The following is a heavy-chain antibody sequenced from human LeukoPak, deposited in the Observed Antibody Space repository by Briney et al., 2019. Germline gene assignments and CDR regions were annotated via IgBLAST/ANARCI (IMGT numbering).Heavy chain of an antibody. V-gene: IGHV1-69*13. CDR1: GGTFSSYA. CDR2: IIPIFGTA. J-gene: IGHJ4*02. Sequence: SVKVCCKASGGTFSSYAISWVRQAPGQGLEWMGGIIPIFGTANYAQKFQGRVTITADESTSTAYMELSSLRSEDTAVYYCASWAETGTTRGLDYWGQGTLVTVSS. CDR3: ASWAETGTTRGLDY. D-gene: IGHD1-1*01.